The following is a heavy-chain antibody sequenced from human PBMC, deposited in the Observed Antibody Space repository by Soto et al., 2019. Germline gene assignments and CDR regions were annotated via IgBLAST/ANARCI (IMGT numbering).Heavy chain of an antibody. J-gene: IGHJ5*02. CDR1: GYTFTSYD. CDR2: MNPNSGNT. D-gene: IGHD2-15*01. CDR3: ASACWYCSGGSCYSGWFDP. Sequence: ASVKVSCKASGYTFTSYDINWVRQATGQGLEWMGWMNPNSGNTGYAQKFQGRVTMTRNTSISTAYMELSSLRSEDTAVYYCASACWYCSGGSCYSGWFDPWGQGTLVTVSS. V-gene: IGHV1-8*01.